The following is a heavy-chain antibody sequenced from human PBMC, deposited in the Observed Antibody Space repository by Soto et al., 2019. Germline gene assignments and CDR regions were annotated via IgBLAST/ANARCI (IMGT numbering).Heavy chain of an antibody. D-gene: IGHD3-10*01. J-gene: IGHJ3*02. Sequence: QVQLQESGPGLVKPSETLSLTCSVSGASMNTYFWSWIRQPAGKGLEWIGRVYTSGTTNYNPSLKSPVTMSVDTSKKQVSLKLISLTAADTGLYYCARDEPDTGEGFDIWGQGTMVTVSS. V-gene: IGHV4-4*07. CDR3: ARDEPDTGEGFDI. CDR1: GASMNTYF. CDR2: VYTSGTT.